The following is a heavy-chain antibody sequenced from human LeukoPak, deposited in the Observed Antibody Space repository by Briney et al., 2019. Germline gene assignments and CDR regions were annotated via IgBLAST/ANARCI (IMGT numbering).Heavy chain of an antibody. D-gene: IGHD5-24*01. J-gene: IGHJ4*02. CDR1: GFTFSSYW. Sequence: EGSLRLSCAASGFTFSSYWMSWVRQAPGKGLEWVANIKQDGSEKYYVDSVKGRFTISRDNAKNSLYLQMNSLRAEDTAVYYCATGRDGYNLYYFDYWGQGTLVTVS. CDR3: ATGRDGYNLYYFDY. V-gene: IGHV3-7*01. CDR2: IKQDGSEK.